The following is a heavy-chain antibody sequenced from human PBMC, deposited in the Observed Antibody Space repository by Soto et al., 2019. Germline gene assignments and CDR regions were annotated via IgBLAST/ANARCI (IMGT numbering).Heavy chain of an antibody. J-gene: IGHJ2*01. CDR3: ARAPAIAHWSFDL. D-gene: IGHD2-21*02. CDR2: IYESGNT. CDR1: GGSISSGGAISSNSYS. V-gene: IGHV4-30-2*01. Sequence: QLQLQESGSGLVKPSQTLSLTCAVSGGSISSGGAISSNSYSLNWIRQPPGKGPEWIGSIYESGNTYYSPAIKSRVSISVDRSKNQYSLNLSSVTAADTAVYYCARAPAIAHWSFDLWGRGTLATVSS.